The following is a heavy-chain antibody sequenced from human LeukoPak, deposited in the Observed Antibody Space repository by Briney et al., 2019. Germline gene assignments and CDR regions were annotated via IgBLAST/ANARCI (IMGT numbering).Heavy chain of an antibody. D-gene: IGHD2-2*01. CDR3: ARGQFQRDY. CDR2: INHSGST. J-gene: IGHJ4*02. V-gene: IGHV4-34*01. Sequence: SETLSLTCAVYGGSFSGYSWSWIRQPPGKGLEWIGEINHSGSTKYNPSLKSRVSISVDTSKKQFSLNLNSVTAADTAVYYCARGQFQRDYWGQGTLVTVSS. CDR1: GGSFSGYS.